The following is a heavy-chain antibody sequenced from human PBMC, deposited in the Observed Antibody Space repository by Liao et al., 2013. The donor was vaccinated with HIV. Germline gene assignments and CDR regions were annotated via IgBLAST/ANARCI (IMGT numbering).Heavy chain of an antibody. D-gene: IGHD6-19*01. J-gene: IGHJ1*01. CDR2: FYTPASI. Sequence: QVQLHESGPGLVKPSETLSLTCTVSGESISGYYWNWVRQPAGKGLEWIGRFYTPASIYYNPSLKSRVSMSLDTSKNQFSLKLTSVTAADTAVYYCARAQYVSGSYVMQNWGQGTSVTVSS. CDR3: ARAQYVSGSYVMQN. CDR1: GESISGYY. V-gene: IGHV4-4*07.